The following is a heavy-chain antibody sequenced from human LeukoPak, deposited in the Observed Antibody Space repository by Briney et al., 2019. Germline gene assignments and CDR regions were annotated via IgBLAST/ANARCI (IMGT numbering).Heavy chain of an antibody. CDR1: GYTFTSYY. CDR2: INPSGGST. J-gene: IGHJ5*02. Sequence: ASVKVSCKASGYTFTSYYMHWVRQAPGQGLEWVGIINPSGGSTSYAQKFQGRVTMTRDTSTSTVYMELSSLRSEDTAVYYCARVRQLPIVGATSNWFDPWGQGTLVTVSS. CDR3: ARVRQLPIVGATSNWFDP. V-gene: IGHV1-46*01. D-gene: IGHD1-26*01.